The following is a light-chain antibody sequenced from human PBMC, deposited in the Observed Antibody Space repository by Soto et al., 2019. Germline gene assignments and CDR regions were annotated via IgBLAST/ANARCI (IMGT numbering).Light chain of an antibody. Sequence: VPLTQSPSTLPAAVGDRVAITCQATQNIFNYLNWFQQRPGKAPQLLISDASHLEPGVPSRFSGQRSGTDFTLIINDLQPEDFATYFCQQYEDLPLTFGGGTRVEV. CDR3: QQYEDLPLT. V-gene: IGKV1-33*01. J-gene: IGKJ4*01. CDR2: DAS. CDR1: QNIFNY.